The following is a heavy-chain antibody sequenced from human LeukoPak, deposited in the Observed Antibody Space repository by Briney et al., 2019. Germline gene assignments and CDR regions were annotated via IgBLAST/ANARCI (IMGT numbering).Heavy chain of an antibody. D-gene: IGHD1-26*01. CDR1: GYTFTSYA. CDR3: ARGHRSTYSGSYENWFDP. V-gene: IGHV1-3*03. Sequence: ASVKVSCKASGYTFTSYAMHWVRQAPGQRLEWMGWINAGNGNTKYSQEFQGRVTITRDTSASTAYMELSSLRSEDMAVYYCARGHRSTYSGSYENWFDPWGQGTLVTVSS. CDR2: INAGNGNT. J-gene: IGHJ5*02.